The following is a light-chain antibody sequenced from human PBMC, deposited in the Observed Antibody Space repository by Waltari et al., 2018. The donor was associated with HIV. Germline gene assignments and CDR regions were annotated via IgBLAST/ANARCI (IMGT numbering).Light chain of an antibody. J-gene: IGLJ2*01. V-gene: IGLV2-11*01. CDR3: SSYAGTSNFVL. Sequence: SALTQPRPVSESPGRSVTISSTATSSDFGDYTYVSWYQQHPGRAPTFMIYNVSERPSGVPDRFSGSKSGNTASLTISGLQAEEEADYYCSSYAGTSNFVLFGGGTKLTVL. CDR1: SSDFGDYTY. CDR2: NVS.